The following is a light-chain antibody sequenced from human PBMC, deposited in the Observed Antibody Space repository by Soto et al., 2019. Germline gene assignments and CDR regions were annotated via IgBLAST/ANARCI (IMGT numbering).Light chain of an antibody. J-gene: IGLJ2*01. CDR3: SSSTIWRNTVI. V-gene: IGLV2-14*01. CDR2: DVS. CDR1: SSDLDGYNY. Sequence: FALAHPASVSGSPCQSITIACTGTSSDLDGYNYVSWYQYHPGKAPKLMIYDVSNRPSGISNRFSGSKPGNTASLTISGLQAEDEADYYCSSSTIWRNTVIFGGGTNVTVL.